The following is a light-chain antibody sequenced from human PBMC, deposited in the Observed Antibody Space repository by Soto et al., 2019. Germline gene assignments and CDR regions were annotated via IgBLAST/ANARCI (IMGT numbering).Light chain of an antibody. J-gene: IGKJ1*01. Sequence: QMTQSPSTLSASVGDTVTSTCRASQSISTWLAWYQQKPGKAPKLLIYKASTLESGVPSRFSGSGSWTEFTLTISSLQPDDFATYYCQQYNTYSTFGQGTKVEIK. CDR2: KAS. V-gene: IGKV1-5*03. CDR3: QQYNTYST. CDR1: QSISTW.